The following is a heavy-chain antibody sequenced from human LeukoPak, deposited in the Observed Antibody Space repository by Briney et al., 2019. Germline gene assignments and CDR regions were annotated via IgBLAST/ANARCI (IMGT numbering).Heavy chain of an antibody. CDR1: GFTFRTTW. J-gene: IGHJ4*02. CDR2: MNSDGADT. V-gene: IGHV3-74*01. CDR3: AKGIEVATDY. D-gene: IGHD1-26*01. Sequence: GGSLRLSCVASGFTFRTTWMHWVRQAPGKGLVWVSRMNSDGADTTYADSVKGRFTMSRDNAENTLYLEMDSLRAEDTAVYYCAKGIEVATDYWGQGTLVTVSS.